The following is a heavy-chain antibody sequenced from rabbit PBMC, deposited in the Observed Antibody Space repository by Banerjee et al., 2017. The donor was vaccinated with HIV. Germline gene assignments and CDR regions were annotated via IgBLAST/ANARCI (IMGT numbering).Heavy chain of an antibody. Sequence: QLKESGGGLVQPGGSLKLSCKASGFDFSSYYMSWVRQAPGKGLEWIGYIDPVFGSAYYASWVNGRFSISRENAQSTVDLKMTGLTAADTATYFCTRAIVPWLGLTRLDLWGPGTLVTVS. J-gene: IGHJ3*01. CDR2: IDPVFGSA. V-gene: IGHV1S7*01. CDR1: GFDFSSYY. CDR3: TRAIVPWLGLTRLDL. D-gene: IGHD4-1*01.